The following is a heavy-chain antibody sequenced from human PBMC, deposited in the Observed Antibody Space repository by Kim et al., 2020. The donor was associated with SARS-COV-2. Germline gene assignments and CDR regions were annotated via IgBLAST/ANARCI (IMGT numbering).Heavy chain of an antibody. V-gene: IGHV3-9*01. D-gene: IGHD5-12*01. Sequence: AESSKGRFTISRDNAKNSLYLQMNSRRAEDTALYYCAKDMGYSGYEGFDYWGQGTLVTVSS. J-gene: IGHJ4*02. CDR3: AKDMGYSGYEGFDY.